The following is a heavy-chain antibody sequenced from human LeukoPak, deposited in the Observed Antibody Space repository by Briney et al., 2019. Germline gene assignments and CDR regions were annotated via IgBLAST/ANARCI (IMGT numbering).Heavy chain of an antibody. J-gene: IGHJ4*02. V-gene: IGHV1-69*13. CDR3: ARVLEDSPSEYYFDY. CDR2: IIPIFGTA. D-gene: IGHD3-3*01. CDR1: VCTLSSYA. Sequence: SVKVSCKASVCTLSSYAISWVRQAPGQGLEWMGGIIPIFGTANYAQQFQGRVTIAADESKSTAYMELSSLRTEDTAVYYCARVLEDSPSEYYFDYWGQGTLVTVSS.